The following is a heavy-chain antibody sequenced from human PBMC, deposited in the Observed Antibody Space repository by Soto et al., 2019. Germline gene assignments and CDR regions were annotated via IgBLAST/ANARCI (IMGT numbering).Heavy chain of an antibody. D-gene: IGHD3-10*01. CDR3: ARDDEYSGNGMDV. CDR2: ILNDGSNR. V-gene: IGHV3-33*01. J-gene: IGHJ6*02. Sequence: QVQLVESGGGVVQPGRSLRLSCAASGFTFSNYGMHWVRQAPGKGLEWVAVILNDGSNRYHADSVKDRFTISRDNSKNMLYLLMNSLRAEDTAVYYCARDDEYSGNGMDVWGQGTTVNVS. CDR1: GFTFSNYG.